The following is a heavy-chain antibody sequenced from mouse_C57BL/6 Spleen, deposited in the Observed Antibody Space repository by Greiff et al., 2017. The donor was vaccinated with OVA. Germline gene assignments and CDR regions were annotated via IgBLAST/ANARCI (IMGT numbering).Heavy chain of an antibody. CDR1: GYTFTDYY. Sequence: EVQLQQSGPELVKPGASVKISCKASGYTFTDYYMNWVKQSHGKSLEWIGDINPNNGGTSYNQKFKGKATLTVDKSSSTAYMELRSLTSEASAVYDCARSPLYYGSRGYFDYWGQGTTLTVSS. D-gene: IGHD1-1*01. J-gene: IGHJ2*01. CDR3: ARSPLYYGSRGYFDY. V-gene: IGHV1-26*01. CDR2: INPNNGGT.